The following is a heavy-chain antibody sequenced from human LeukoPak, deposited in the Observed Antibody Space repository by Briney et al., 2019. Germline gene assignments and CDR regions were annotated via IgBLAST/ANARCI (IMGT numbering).Heavy chain of an antibody. J-gene: IGHJ6*02. V-gene: IGHV1-18*01. Sequence: ASVKVSCKASGYTSTNYGISWVRQAPGQGLEWMGWINAYNGNTNYAQKLQGRVTMTTDTSTSTAYMELRSLRSDDTAVYYCARVSDPLVTGYCSSTSCYPYYYYGMDVWGQGTTVTVSS. CDR1: GYTSTNYG. CDR2: INAYNGNT. CDR3: ARVSDPLVTGYCSSTSCYPYYYYGMDV. D-gene: IGHD2-2*01.